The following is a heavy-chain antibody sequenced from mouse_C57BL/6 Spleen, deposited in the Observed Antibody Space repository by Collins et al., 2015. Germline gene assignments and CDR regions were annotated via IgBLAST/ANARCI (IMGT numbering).Heavy chain of an antibody. CDR2: INPNNGGT. Sequence: EVQLQQSGPELVKPGASVKISCKASGYTFTDYYINWVKQSHGKSLEWIGDINPNNGGTSYNQKFKGKATLTVDKSSSTAYMELRSLTSEDSAVYYCARGGYGSSPYWYFDVWGTGTTVTVSS. D-gene: IGHD1-1*01. J-gene: IGHJ1*03. CDR3: ARGGYGSSPYWYFDV. V-gene: IGHV1-26*01. CDR1: GYTFTDYY.